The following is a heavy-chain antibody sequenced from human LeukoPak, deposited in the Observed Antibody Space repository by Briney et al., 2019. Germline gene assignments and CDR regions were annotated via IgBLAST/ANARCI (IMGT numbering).Heavy chain of an antibody. V-gene: IGHV4-30-2*01. Sequence: PSETLSLTCAVSGGSISSGGYSWSWIRQPPGKGLEWIGYIYHSGSTYYNPSLKSRVTISVDRSKNQFSLKLSSVTAADTAVYYCARKSWFDPWGQGTLVTVSS. J-gene: IGHJ5*02. CDR2: IYHSGST. CDR3: ARKSWFDP. CDR1: GGSISSGGYS.